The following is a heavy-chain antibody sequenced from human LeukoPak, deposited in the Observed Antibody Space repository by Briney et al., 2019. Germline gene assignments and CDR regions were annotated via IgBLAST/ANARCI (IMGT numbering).Heavy chain of an antibody. Sequence: SVKVSCKASGGTFSSYAISWVRQAPGQGLEWMGGIIPIFGTANYAQKFQGRVTITADKSTSTAYMELSSLRSEDTAVYYCARRGAATSGCWSPNWFDPWGQGTLVTVSS. V-gene: IGHV1-69*06. J-gene: IGHJ5*02. CDR1: GGTFSSYA. CDR3: ARRGAATSGCWSPNWFDP. CDR2: IIPIFGTA. D-gene: IGHD3-22*01.